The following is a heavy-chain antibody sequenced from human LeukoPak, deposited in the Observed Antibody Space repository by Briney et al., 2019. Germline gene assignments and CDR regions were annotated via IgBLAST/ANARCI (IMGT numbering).Heavy chain of an antibody. V-gene: IGHV4-39*01. CDR1: GGSISSSSYY. CDR3: ATSYSSSTEFDY. D-gene: IGHD6-6*01. Sequence: SETLSLTCTVSGGSISSSSYYWGWIRQPPGKGLEWIGSIYYSGSTYYNPSLKSRVTISVDTSKNQFSLKLSSVTAADTTVYYCATSYSSSTEFDYCGQGTLGTVSS. J-gene: IGHJ4*02. CDR2: IYYSGST.